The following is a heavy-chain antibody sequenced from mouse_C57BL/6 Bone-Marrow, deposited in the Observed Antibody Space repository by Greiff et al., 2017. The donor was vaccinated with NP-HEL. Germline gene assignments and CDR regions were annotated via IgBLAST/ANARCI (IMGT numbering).Heavy chain of an antibody. CDR1: GFNIKDDY. D-gene: IGHD2-4*01. CDR3: TSILILYDYDGAFDV. CDR2: IDPENGDT. Sequence: EVKLMESGAELVRPGASVKLSCTASGFNIKDDYMHWVKQRPEQGLEWIGWIDPENGDTEYASKFQGKAIITADTSSNTAYLQLSSLTSEDTAVYYCTSILILYDYDGAFDVWGTGTTVTVSS. V-gene: IGHV14-4*01. J-gene: IGHJ1*03.